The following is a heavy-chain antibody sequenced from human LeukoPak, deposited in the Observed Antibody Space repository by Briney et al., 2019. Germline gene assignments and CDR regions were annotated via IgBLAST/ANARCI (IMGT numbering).Heavy chain of an antibody. J-gene: IGHJ4*02. CDR1: GFTFSSYS. CDR2: ISYDGNIK. V-gene: IGHV3-30-3*01. Sequence: PGGSLRLSCVASGFTFSSYSMHWVRQAPGTGLEWLAVISYDGNIKGYRASVKGRFTISRDNSKNTLFLQVSSLTTEDTAVYYCARDGGRANYDFWNGYYTSWGQGTLVSVSS. CDR3: ARDGGRANYDFWNGYYTS. D-gene: IGHD3-3*01.